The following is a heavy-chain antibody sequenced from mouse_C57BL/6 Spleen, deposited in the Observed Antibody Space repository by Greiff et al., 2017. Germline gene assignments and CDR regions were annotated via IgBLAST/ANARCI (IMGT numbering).Heavy chain of an antibody. V-gene: IGHV1-82*01. D-gene: IGHD4-1*01. J-gene: IGHJ2*01. CDR3: AKGTGHFDY. Sequence: VQLQQSGPELVKPGASVKISCKASGYAFSSSWMNWVKQRPGKGLEWIGRIYPGDGDTNYNGTFKGKATLTADKASSTAYMHLSSLTSDDSAVYFCAKGTGHFDYWGQGTTLTVSS. CDR1: GYAFSSSW. CDR2: IYPGDGDT.